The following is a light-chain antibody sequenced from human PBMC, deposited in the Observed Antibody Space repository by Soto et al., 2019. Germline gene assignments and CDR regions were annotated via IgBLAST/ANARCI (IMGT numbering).Light chain of an antibody. J-gene: IGKJ5*01. V-gene: IGKV3-20*01. CDR2: GAS. Sequence: EIVLTQSPGTLPLSPGERATLSCRASQSVSSSYLAWYQQKPGQAPRLLVYGASSRATGIPDRFSGSGSGTEFTLTISSLQSEDFAIYYCQQYNNWPLAFGQGTLLEIK. CDR3: QQYNNWPLA. CDR1: QSVSSSY.